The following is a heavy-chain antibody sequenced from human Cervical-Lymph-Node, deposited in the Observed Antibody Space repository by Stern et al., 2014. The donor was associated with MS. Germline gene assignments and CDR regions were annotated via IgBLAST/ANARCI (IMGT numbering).Heavy chain of an antibody. Sequence: EVQLVESGGGLVQPGGSLRISCAASGFTFSSYWMHWVRQVPGKGLVWVSRIDSDGSGTTYADSVKGRFTISRDNAKNTLYLQMNSLRAEDTAVYYCARAPYYYDTSGYSYSYFDLWGRGTLVTVSS. D-gene: IGHD3-22*01. CDR2: IDSDGSGT. CDR3: ARAPYYYDTSGYSYSYFDL. J-gene: IGHJ2*01. CDR1: GFTFSSYW. V-gene: IGHV3-74*02.